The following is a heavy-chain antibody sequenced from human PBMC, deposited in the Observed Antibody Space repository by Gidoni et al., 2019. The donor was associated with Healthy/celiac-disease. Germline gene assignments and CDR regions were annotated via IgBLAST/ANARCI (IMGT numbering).Heavy chain of an antibody. Sequence: QVQLVESGGGVVQPGRSLRLSCAASGFTFSGYGMHWVRQAPGKGLGWVAVISYDGSNKYYADSVKGRFTISRDNSKNTLYLQMNSLRAEDTAVYYCAKDRYYGSGLFDYWGQGTLVTVSS. D-gene: IGHD3-10*01. CDR2: ISYDGSNK. CDR1: GFTFSGYG. V-gene: IGHV3-30*18. J-gene: IGHJ4*02. CDR3: AKDRYYGSGLFDY.